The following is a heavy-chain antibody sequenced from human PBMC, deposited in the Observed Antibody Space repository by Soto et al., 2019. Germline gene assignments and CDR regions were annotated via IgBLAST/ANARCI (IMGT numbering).Heavy chain of an antibody. CDR3: GRDLGGAYGAFDH. D-gene: IGHD4-17*01. Sequence: QVQLQESGPGLVKPSETLSLTCTVSGASISTSYWSWIRLPPGKGLEWIGYIYSSGTTKYNPSLKSRVAISIDTSKNQVSLKLSSVTAADTDIYYCGRDLGGAYGAFDHWGQGTLVTVSS. CDR1: GASISTSY. V-gene: IGHV4-59*01. CDR2: IYSSGTT. J-gene: IGHJ4*02.